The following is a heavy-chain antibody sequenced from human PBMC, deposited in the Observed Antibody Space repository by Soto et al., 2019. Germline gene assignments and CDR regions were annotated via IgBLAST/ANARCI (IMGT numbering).Heavy chain of an antibody. J-gene: IGHJ5*02. V-gene: IGHV3-7*01. CDR2: IKQDGSEK. D-gene: IGHD2-2*01. CDR3: ARELYCISTSCYLRSWVDN. CDR1: GFTFSSYW. Sequence: ESGGGLVQTGGSLRLSCASSGFTFSSYWMSWVRQAPGKGLEWVANIKQDGSEKYYVDSVKGRFTISRDNAKDSLYLQMNRLRAEDTAVYYCARELYCISTSCYLRSWVDNWGQVNLVTVSS.